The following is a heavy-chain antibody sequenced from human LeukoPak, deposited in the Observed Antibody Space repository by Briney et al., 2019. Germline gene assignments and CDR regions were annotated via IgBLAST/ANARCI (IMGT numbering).Heavy chain of an antibody. D-gene: IGHD4/OR15-4a*01. CDR3: AKGRSMVLSPRGNWFDP. J-gene: IGHJ5*02. V-gene: IGHV3-23*01. CDR2: ISGGGDNT. CDR1: GFAFSIYA. Sequence: GGSLRLSCAASGFAFSIYAMSWVRQPPGKGLEWVSTISGGGDNTYYADSVKGRFSISRDNSRNTLYLEMNSLRAEDTAVYYCAKGRSMVLSPRGNWFDPWGQGTLVTVSS.